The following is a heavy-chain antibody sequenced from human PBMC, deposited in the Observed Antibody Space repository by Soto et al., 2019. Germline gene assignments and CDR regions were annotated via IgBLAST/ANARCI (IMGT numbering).Heavy chain of an antibody. J-gene: IGHJ4*02. V-gene: IGHV3-30*18. CDR2: ISYDGSNK. Sequence: QVQLVESGGGVVQPGRSLRLSCAASGFTFSSYGMHWVRQAPGKGLEWVAVISYDGSNKYYADSVKGRFTISRDNSKNTLYLQMNSLRAEDTAVYYCAKDIVATTYQFDYWGQGTLVTVSS. D-gene: IGHD5-12*01. CDR3: AKDIVATTYQFDY. CDR1: GFTFSSYG.